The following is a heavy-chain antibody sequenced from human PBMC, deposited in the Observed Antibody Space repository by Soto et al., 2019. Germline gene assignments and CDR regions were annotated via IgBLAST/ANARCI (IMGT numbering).Heavy chain of an antibody. Sequence: QVQLVQSGAELKKPGASAKVSCKASGYIFTSYGISWVRQAPGQGLEWMAWISVDSGNTNYAQNFQVRVTMTTDTSAGTPRMELMSLRSDDTAVYSCALFNGSGPIYDIDVWGKGMTVIFSS. V-gene: IGHV1-18*01. CDR2: ISVDSGNT. CDR1: GYIFTSYG. CDR3: ALFNGSGPIYDIDV. J-gene: IGHJ6*03. D-gene: IGHD3-10*01.